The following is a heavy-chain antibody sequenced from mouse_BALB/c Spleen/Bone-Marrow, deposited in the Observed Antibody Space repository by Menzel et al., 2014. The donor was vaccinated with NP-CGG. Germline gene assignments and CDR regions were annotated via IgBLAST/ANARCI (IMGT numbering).Heavy chain of an antibody. J-gene: IGHJ2*01. D-gene: IGHD1-1*01. CDR3: ARDNYGSRVFDY. CDR2: IWAGGST. V-gene: IGHV2-9*02. CDR1: GFSLTSYG. Sequence: VQGVESGPGLVAPSQSLSITCTVSGFSLTSYGVHWVRQPPGKGLEWLGVIWAGGSTNYNSALMSRLSISKDNSKSXVFLKMNSLQTDDTAMYYCARDNYGSRVFDYWGQGTTLTVSS.